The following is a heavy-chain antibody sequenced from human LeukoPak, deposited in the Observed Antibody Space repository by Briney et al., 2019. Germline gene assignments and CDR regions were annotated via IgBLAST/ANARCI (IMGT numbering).Heavy chain of an antibody. CDR2: IYCSGST. D-gene: IGHD3-22*01. Sequence: SETLSLTCTVSGGSISSYYWSWIRQPPGKGLEWTGYIYCSGSTNYNPSLKSRVTISVDTSKNQFSLKLSSVTAADTAVYYCARSFNSYYDSSGYYEEAFDIWGQGTMVTVSS. J-gene: IGHJ3*02. CDR3: ARSFNSYYDSSGYYEEAFDI. V-gene: IGHV4-59*01. CDR1: GGSISSYY.